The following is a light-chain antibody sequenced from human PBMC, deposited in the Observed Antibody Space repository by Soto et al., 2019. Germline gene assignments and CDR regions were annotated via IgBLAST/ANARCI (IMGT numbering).Light chain of an antibody. CDR2: GNS. V-gene: IGLV1-40*01. CDR1: SSNIGANYD. CDR3: QSYDSTLSARYV. Sequence: QLVLTQPPSVSGAPGQRVTISCTGSSSNIGANYDVHWYQQRPGTAPKLLIFGNSNRPSGVPDRFSGSKSGTSASLAITGLQAEDEGDYYCQSYDSTLSARYVFGTGTKLTVL. J-gene: IGLJ1*01.